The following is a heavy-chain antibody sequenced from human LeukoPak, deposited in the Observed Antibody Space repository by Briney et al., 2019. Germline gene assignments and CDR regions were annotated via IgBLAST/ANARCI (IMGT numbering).Heavy chain of an antibody. J-gene: IGHJ3*02. CDR3: ARQPAGTAAFDI. D-gene: IGHD1-14*01. CDR2: VRDNGES. Sequence: MPSETLSLTCTVSGGSITGYYWSWIRQPPGKGLEWIAYVRDNGESNYNPSLKSRVTISVDTRNNQISLRLNFVTAADTAIYYCARQPAGTAAFDIWGLGTMVTVSS. CDR1: GGSITGYY. V-gene: IGHV4-59*08.